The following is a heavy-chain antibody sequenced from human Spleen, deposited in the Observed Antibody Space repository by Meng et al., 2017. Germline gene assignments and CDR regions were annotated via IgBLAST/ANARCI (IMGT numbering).Heavy chain of an antibody. CDR2: ISDSGST. Sequence: QVQLQESGPGLVKPSGTLSLTCAVSGGSISSSGDYYWNWIRQPPGKGLEWIGYISDSGSTYYNSSLQSRITMSVDTSKNQFSLELTSVTAADTAVYFCARCGQEWRFDLWGRGTLVTVSS. V-gene: IGHV4-30-4*01. D-gene: IGHD2-21*01. CDR3: ARCGQEWRFDL. CDR1: GGSISSSGDYY. J-gene: IGHJ2*01.